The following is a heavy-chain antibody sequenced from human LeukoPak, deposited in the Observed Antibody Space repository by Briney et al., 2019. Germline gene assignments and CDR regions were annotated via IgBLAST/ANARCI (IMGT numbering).Heavy chain of an antibody. D-gene: IGHD6-13*01. Sequence: GGSLRLSCATSGFTFSSYSMNWVRQAPGKGLEWVSSISSSSSYIYYADSVKGRFTISRDNAKNSLYLQMNSLRAEDTAVYYCARDWGAAAGELGFDYWGQGTLVTVSS. CDR1: GFTFSSYS. CDR2: ISSSSSYI. J-gene: IGHJ4*02. CDR3: ARDWGAAAGELGFDY. V-gene: IGHV3-21*01.